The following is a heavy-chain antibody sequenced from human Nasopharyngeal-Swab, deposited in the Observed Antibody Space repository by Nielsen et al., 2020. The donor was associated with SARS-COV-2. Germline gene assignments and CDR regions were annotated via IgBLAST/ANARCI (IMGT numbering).Heavy chain of an antibody. CDR2: ITYRGPT. D-gene: IGHD2-2*01. CDR3: ARDRGDLRKYHFDS. CDR1: GASTTDNNYY. V-gene: IGHV4-39*07. J-gene: IGHJ4*02. Sequence: SETLSLTCTVSGASTTDNNYYWAWIRQPPGKGLEWTGIITYRGPTFYNPSLESRVTMSIDTSKNQFSLKLSSVTAADTAVYYCARDRGDLRKYHFDSWGQGTQIAVSS.